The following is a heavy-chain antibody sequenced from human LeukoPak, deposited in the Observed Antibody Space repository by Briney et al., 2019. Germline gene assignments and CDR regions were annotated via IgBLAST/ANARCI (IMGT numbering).Heavy chain of an antibody. CDR2: ISGSGGST. D-gene: IGHD3-10*01. V-gene: IGHV3-23*01. Sequence: PGGSLRLSCAASGFTFSSYAMSWAGQAPGKGLEWVSPISGSGGSTYYADSVKGRFTISRDNSKNTLYLQMNSLRAEDTAVYYCAKASEYYGSGSYPIGGFYWGQGTLVTVSS. CDR1: GFTFSSYA. CDR3: AKASEYYGSGSYPIGGFY. J-gene: IGHJ4*02.